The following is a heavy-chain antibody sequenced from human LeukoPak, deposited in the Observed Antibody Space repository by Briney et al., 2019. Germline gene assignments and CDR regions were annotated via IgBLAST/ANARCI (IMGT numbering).Heavy chain of an antibody. Sequence: ASVKVSFKASGYTFTGYYMHWLRQAPGQGLEWMGWMNPNSGGTNYAQNFQGRVTMTRDTSVSTAYMELSSLRSDDTAVYYCARGPSHGAFDIWGQGRLVTVSS. CDR2: MNPNSGGT. CDR1: GYTFTGYY. CDR3: ARGPSHGAFDI. V-gene: IGHV1-2*02. J-gene: IGHJ3*02.